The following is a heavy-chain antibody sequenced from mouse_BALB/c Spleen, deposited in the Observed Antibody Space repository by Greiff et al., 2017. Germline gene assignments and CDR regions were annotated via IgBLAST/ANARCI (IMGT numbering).Heavy chain of an antibody. CDR2: IRNKANGYTT. D-gene: IGHD1-1*01. CDR1: GFTFTDYY. Sequence: EVKLQESGGGLVQPGGSLRLSCATSGFTFTDYYMSWVRQPPGKALEWLGFIRNKANGYTTEYSASVKGRFTISRDNSQSILYLQMNTLRAEDSATYYCARVYYYGSSSWYFDVWGAGTTPTVSS. CDR3: ARVYYYGSSSWYFDV. V-gene: IGHV7-3*02. J-gene: IGHJ1*01.